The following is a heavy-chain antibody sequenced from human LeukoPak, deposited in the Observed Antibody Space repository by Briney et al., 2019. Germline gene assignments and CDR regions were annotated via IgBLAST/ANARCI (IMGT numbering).Heavy chain of an antibody. CDR2: TIPIFGTA. V-gene: IGHV1-69*06. CDR3: ARAASIAVAGLATY. D-gene: IGHD6-19*01. J-gene: IGHJ4*02. CDR1: GGTFIIYA. Sequence: SVKVSCKASGGTFIIYAISWVRQAPGQGLEWMGGTIPIFGTANYAQKFQGRVTITADKSTSTAYMELSSLRSEDTAVYYCARAASIAVAGLATYWGQGTLVTVSS.